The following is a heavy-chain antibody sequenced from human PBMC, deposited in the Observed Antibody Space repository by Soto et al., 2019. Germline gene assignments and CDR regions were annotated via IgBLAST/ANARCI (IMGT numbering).Heavy chain of an antibody. J-gene: IGHJ4*02. CDR2: IDSDGSST. CDR1: GFTFSSYW. Sequence: GGSLRLSCVASGFTFSSYWMHWVRQAPGKGLVWVSRIDSDGSSTSYADSVKGRFTISRDNAKNTLYLQMNSLRVEDTAVYYCARSGTYKGYLDYWGQGSLVTVSS. V-gene: IGHV3-74*01. D-gene: IGHD1-26*01. CDR3: ARSGTYKGYLDY.